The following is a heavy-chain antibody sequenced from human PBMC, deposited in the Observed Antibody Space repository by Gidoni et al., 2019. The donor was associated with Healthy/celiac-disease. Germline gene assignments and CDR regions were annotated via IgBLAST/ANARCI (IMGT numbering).Heavy chain of an antibody. CDR3: AKDRRPYSSGWYEGNY. D-gene: IGHD6-19*01. J-gene: IGHJ4*02. CDR1: GFTFSSYA. Sequence: EVQLLESGGGLVQPGGALRLSCAASGFTFSSYAMSWVRQAPVKGLEWVSAISGSGGSTYYADTVKGRFTISRDNSKNTLYLQMNSLRAEDTAVYYCAKDRRPYSSGWYEGNYWGQGTLVTVSS. CDR2: ISGSGGST. V-gene: IGHV3-23*01.